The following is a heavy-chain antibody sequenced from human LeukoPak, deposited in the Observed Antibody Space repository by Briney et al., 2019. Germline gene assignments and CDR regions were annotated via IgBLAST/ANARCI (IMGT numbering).Heavy chain of an antibody. Sequence: GESLKISCKGSGYRFTTYWIGWVRQMPGKGLEWMGIIYPGDSDTRYSPSFQGQVTISADKSISTAYLQWSSLKASDTAMYYCATTYYYDSSGYYPPRYWGLGTLVTVSS. J-gene: IGHJ4*02. CDR2: IYPGDSDT. D-gene: IGHD3-22*01. V-gene: IGHV5-51*01. CDR1: GYRFTTYW. CDR3: ATTYYYDSSGYYPPRY.